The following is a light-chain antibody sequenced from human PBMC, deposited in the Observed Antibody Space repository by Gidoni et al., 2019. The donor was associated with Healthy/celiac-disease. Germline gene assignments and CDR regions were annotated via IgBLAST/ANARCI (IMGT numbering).Light chain of an antibody. V-gene: IGKV3-11*01. CDR3: QQRSNWPPKIT. CDR1: QSVSSY. CDR2: DAS. Sequence: EIVLTQSPATLSLSPGERATLSCRASQSVSSYLAWYQQKTGQAPRLLIYDASNRATGIPARVSGSGSGTDFTLTISSLEPEDFAVYYCQQRSNWPPKITFGQGTRLEIK. J-gene: IGKJ5*01.